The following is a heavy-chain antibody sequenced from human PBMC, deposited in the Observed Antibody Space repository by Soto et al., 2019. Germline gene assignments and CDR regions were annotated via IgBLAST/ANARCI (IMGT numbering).Heavy chain of an antibody. J-gene: IGHJ1*01. CDR2: INPTGGST. V-gene: IGHV1-46*01. Sequence: QVQLVQSGAEVKKPGASVKVSCKASGYTFTSYYMHWVRRAPGQGLEWMGIINPTGGSTRYAQKLQGRCTMTKDTSTSTLYMVLSSLRPEDTAVDYCARAPNYHDRSGYSVAEYFQHWGQGTLVTVSA. CDR3: ARAPNYHDRSGYSVAEYFQH. CDR1: GYTFTSYY. D-gene: IGHD3-22*01.